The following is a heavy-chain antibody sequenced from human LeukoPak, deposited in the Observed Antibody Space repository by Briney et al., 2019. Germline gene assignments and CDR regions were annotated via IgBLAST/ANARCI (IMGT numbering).Heavy chain of an antibody. V-gene: IGHV1-18*01. Sequence: GASVKVSCKASGYTFTSYGITWVRQAPGQGFEWLGWISPYNGNTNYAQKLQGRVTMTTDTSTSTAYMELRSLRSDDTAVYYCARDQERYSSSWYVSANFWGQGTLVTVSS. J-gene: IGHJ4*02. CDR2: ISPYNGNT. D-gene: IGHD6-13*01. CDR3: ARDQERYSSSWYVSANF. CDR1: GYTFTSYG.